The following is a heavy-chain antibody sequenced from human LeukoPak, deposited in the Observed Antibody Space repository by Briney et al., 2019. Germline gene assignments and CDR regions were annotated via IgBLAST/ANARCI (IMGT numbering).Heavy chain of an antibody. Sequence: GGSLRLSCAASGFTFSSYSMNWVRQAPGKGVEWVSYISSSSSTIYYADSVKGRFTISRDNANTSLYLQINSLRAEDTAVYYCARALEYYDSSGYFYFDYWGQGTLVTVSS. CDR3: ARALEYYDSSGYFYFDY. V-gene: IGHV3-48*01. CDR2: ISSSSSTI. J-gene: IGHJ4*02. CDR1: GFTFSSYS. D-gene: IGHD3-22*01.